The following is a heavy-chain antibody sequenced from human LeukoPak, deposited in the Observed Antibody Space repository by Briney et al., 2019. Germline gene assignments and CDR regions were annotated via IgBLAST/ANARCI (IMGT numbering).Heavy chain of an antibody. Sequence: PGGSLRPSCAASGFTFSSYAMNWVRQAPGKGLEWVSAISGSGGSTYYADSVKGRFTISRDNSKNTLYLQMNSLRAEDTAVYYCAKDYSSGWYGNYWGQGTLVTVSS. CDR1: GFTFSSYA. V-gene: IGHV3-23*01. D-gene: IGHD6-19*01. CDR2: ISGSGGST. J-gene: IGHJ4*02. CDR3: AKDYSSGWYGNY.